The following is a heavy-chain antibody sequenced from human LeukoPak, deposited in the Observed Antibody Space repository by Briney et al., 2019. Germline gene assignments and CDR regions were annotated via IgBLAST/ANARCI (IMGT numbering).Heavy chain of an antibody. CDR3: ARQGRGYDESFDI. V-gene: IGHV3-23*01. D-gene: IGHD3-3*01. J-gene: IGHJ3*02. CDR2: MSSSDDGR. Sequence: GGSLRLSCATSGFSFSSYAMSWVRQAPGKGLEWVSAMSSSDDGRYYAASVRGRFTISRDTSRSTLYLQMNSLRAEDTAVYYCARQGRGYDESFDIWGQGTMVTVSS. CDR1: GFSFSSYA.